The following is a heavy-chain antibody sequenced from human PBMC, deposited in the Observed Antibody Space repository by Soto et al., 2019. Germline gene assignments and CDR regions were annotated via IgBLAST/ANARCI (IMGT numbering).Heavy chain of an antibody. J-gene: IGHJ4*02. CDR2: ISAYNGNT. D-gene: IGHD1-7*01. V-gene: IGHV1-18*01. CDR1: GYTFTSYV. CDR3: ATSRTGTIPSDY. Sequence: GASVKVSCKASGYTFTSYVISWVRQAPGQGLEWMGWISAYNGNTNYAQKLQGRVTMTTDTSTSTAYMELRSLRSDDTAVYYCATSRTGTIPSDYWGQGTLVTVSS.